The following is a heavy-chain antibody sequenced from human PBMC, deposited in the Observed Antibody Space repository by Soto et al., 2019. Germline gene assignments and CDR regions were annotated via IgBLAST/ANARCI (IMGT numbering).Heavy chain of an antibody. D-gene: IGHD2-21*01. CDR3: ARDIASYAYGEGY. V-gene: IGHV4-4*07. J-gene: IGHJ4*02. CDR2: VYSSGTT. CDR1: GGSINSYW. Sequence: SETLSLTCSVSGGSINSYWWSWIRQPAGKGLEWIGRVYSSGTTDYNPSLNSRATLSVETSKNQFSLKLSSVTAADTAVYFCARDIASYAYGEGYWGQGIQVTVSS.